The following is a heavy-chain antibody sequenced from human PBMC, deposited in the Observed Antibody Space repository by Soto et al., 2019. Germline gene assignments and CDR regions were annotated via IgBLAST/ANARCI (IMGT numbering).Heavy chain of an antibody. CDR1: GGSISSGDYY. J-gene: IGHJ4*02. Sequence: SETLSLTCTVSGGSISSGDYYWSWIRQPPGKGLEWIGYIYYSGSTYYNPSLNSRVTISVDMSKNQFPLTVSSVTAADTAVYYCARRIVATETFDCWGQGTLVTVSS. D-gene: IGHD5-12*01. V-gene: IGHV4-30-4*01. CDR3: ARRIVATETFDC. CDR2: IYYSGST.